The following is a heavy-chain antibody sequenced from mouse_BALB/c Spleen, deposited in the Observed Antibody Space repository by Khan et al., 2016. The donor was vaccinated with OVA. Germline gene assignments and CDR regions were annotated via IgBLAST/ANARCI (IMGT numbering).Heavy chain of an antibody. CDR1: GYSFTGYD. V-gene: IGHV1-39*01. J-gene: IGHJ1*01. CDR3: ARSTWYFDV. Sequence: VQLKQSGPELEKPGASVKISCKASGYSFTGYDMNWVKQSNGKSLEWIGNIDPYYGGISYNQKFKGKATLTVDKSSSTAYMQLKSLTSEDSAVDYCARSTWYFDVWGAGTTVTVSS. CDR2: IDPYYGGI.